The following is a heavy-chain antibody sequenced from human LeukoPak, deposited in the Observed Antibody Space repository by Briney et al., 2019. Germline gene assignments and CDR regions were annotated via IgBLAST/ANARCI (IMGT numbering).Heavy chain of an antibody. D-gene: IGHD3-10*01. V-gene: IGHV1-69*05. Sequence: SVKVSCKASGGTFSNYAISWVRQAPGQGLEWMGGIIPMFGTPNYAQKFQGRVTIATDESTSTAYMELSGLRSEDTAVYYCARGYKRTTMVRGVSYYYFHYMDVWGKGTTVTVSS. J-gene: IGHJ6*03. CDR1: GGTFSNYA. CDR2: IIPMFGTP. CDR3: ARGYKRTTMVRGVSYYYFHYMDV.